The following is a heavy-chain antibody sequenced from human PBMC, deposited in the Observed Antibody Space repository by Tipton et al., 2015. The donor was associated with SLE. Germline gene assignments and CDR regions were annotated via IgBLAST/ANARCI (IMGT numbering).Heavy chain of an antibody. CDR1: GFTFDDYA. Sequence: SLRLSCAASGFTFDDYAMHWVRQAPGKGLEWVSGISGSGGSTYYADSVKGRFTISRDNSKNTLYLQINSLRAEDTAVYYCASPLKTQSAFDIWGQGTMVTVSS. V-gene: IGHV3-23*01. CDR2: ISGSGGST. J-gene: IGHJ3*02. CDR3: ASPLKTQSAFDI.